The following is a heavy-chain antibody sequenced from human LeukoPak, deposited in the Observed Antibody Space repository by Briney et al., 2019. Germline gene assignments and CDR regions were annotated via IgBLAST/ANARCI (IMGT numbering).Heavy chain of an antibody. J-gene: IGHJ4*02. V-gene: IGHV1-69*13. CDR2: IIPIFGTA. CDR1: GGTFSSYA. Sequence: SVKVSCKASGGTFSSYAISWVRQAPGQGLEWMGGIIPIFGTANYAQKFQGRVTITADESTSTAYVELSSLRSEDTAVYYCASDPGIAAAGTEDYWGQGTLVTVSS. D-gene: IGHD6-13*01. CDR3: ASDPGIAAAGTEDY.